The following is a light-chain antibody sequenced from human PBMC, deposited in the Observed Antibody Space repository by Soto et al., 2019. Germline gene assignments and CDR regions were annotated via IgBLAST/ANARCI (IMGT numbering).Light chain of an antibody. Sequence: DIQMTQSPSTLSASVGGRITITCRASQSISSWLAWYQQQPGKAPKVLIYKASTLATGVPSRFSGSGSGTEFALTISSLQPDDFATYYCQQYDNYPLTFGQGTKVDIK. V-gene: IGKV1-5*03. CDR1: QSISSW. J-gene: IGKJ1*01. CDR3: QQYDNYPLT. CDR2: KAS.